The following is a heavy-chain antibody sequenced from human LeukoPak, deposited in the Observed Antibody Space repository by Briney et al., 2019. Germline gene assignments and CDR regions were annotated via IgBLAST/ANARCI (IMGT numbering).Heavy chain of an antibody. D-gene: IGHD1-26*01. CDR1: GFTFSSYS. CDR3: AIRPAPWYSGVVDY. J-gene: IGHJ4*02. CDR2: ISGSGGST. Sequence: PGGSLRLSCAASGFTFSSYSMNWVRQAPGKGLEWVSAISGSGGSTYYADSVKGRFTISRDNSKNTLYLQMNSLRAEDTAVYYCAIRPAPWYSGVVDYWGQGTLVTVSS. V-gene: IGHV3-23*01.